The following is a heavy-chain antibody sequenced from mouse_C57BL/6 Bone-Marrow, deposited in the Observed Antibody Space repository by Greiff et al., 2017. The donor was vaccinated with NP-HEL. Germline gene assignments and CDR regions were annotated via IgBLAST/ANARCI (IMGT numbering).Heavy chain of an antibody. V-gene: IGHV7-3*01. D-gene: IGHD2-4*01. CDR1: GFTFTDYY. J-gene: IGHJ4*01. Sequence: EVKLMESGGGLVQPGGSLSLSCAASGFTFTDYYMSWVRQPPGKALEWLGFISNNANGYTTEYSASVKGRFTISRDTSTSILYLQMNALRAEDSATYYCARVIYYDYADDPFDAMDYWGQGTSVTVSS. CDR2: ISNNANGYTT. CDR3: ARVIYYDYADDPFDAMDY.